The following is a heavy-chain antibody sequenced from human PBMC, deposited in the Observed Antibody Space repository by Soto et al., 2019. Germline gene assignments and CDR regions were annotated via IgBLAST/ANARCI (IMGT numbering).Heavy chain of an antibody. CDR1: GGTFSSYS. CDR3: ASSPPTVVPAAIRPVYNWFDP. Sequence: SVNVSCKSSGGTFSSYSISWVRQAPGQGLECMGGIIPIFGTANYAQKFQGRVTITADESTSTAYMELSSLRSEDTAVYYCASSPPTVVPAAIRPVYNWFDPWGQGTLVTVSS. D-gene: IGHD2-2*02. V-gene: IGHV1-69*13. CDR2: IIPIFGTA. J-gene: IGHJ5*02.